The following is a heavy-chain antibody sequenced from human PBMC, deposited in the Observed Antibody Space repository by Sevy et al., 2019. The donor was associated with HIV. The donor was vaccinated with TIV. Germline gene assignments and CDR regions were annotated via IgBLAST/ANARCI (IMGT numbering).Heavy chain of an antibody. J-gene: IGHJ4*02. V-gene: IGHV1-69*13. CDR3: ARDYGSGSYSIMWGY. CDR2: IIPIFGTP. D-gene: IGHD3-10*01. CDR1: GDTFISYT. Sequence: ASVKVSCKTSGDTFISYTITWVRQAPGQGLEWMGGIIPIFGTPSYAQKFQGRVTFSADESTSTAYMELSSLRYEDTAVYYRARDYGSGSYSIMWGYWGQGTLVTVSS.